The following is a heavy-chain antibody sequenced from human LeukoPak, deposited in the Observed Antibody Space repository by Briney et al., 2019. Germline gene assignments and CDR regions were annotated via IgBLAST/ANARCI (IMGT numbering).Heavy chain of an antibody. CDR3: ASTHSSGWYDDWFDP. Sequence: SVKVSCKASGGTFSSYAISWVRQAPGQGLEWMGRIIPIFGTANYAQKFQGRVTITTDESTSTAYMELSSLRSEDTAVYYCASTHSSGWYDDWFDPWGPGTLVTVSS. D-gene: IGHD6-19*01. J-gene: IGHJ5*02. V-gene: IGHV1-69*05. CDR2: IIPIFGTA. CDR1: GGTFSSYA.